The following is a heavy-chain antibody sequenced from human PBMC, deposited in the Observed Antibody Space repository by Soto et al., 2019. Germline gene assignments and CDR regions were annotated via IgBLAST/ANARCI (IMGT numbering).Heavy chain of an antibody. CDR2: ISAYNGNT. J-gene: IGHJ4*02. V-gene: IGHV1-18*01. CDR1: GYTFTSYG. Sequence: QVQLVQSGAEVKKPGASVKVSCKASGYTFTSYGISWVRQAPGQGLEWMGWISAYNGNTNYAQKLQGRVTMTTDTSTSTADMELRSLRSDDTAVYYCASASDPYDSSGYSDYWGQGTLVTVSS. D-gene: IGHD3-22*01. CDR3: ASASDPYDSSGYSDY.